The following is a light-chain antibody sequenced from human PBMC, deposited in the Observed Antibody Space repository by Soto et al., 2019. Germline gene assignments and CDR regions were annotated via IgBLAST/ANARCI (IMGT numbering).Light chain of an antibody. CDR2: GVF. V-gene: IGKV3-20*01. CDR3: QQYAYSRRT. Sequence: IGLTQSPGTLSLSPGERATLSCRASQSLTNTFLNWYQHKPGQAPRLLIYGVFSRATGIPDRFSGTGSGTDFTLTISRLELEDSAVYFCQQYAYSRRTFGQGTKVDIK. CDR1: QSLTNTF. J-gene: IGKJ1*01.